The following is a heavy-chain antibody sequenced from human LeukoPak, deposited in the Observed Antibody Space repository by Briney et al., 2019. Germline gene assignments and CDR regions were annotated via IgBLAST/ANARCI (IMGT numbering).Heavy chain of an antibody. Sequence: GGSLRLSCAASGVTFSGYWMSWVRQAPGKGLEWVANIKQDGSEKNYVDSVKGRFTIFRDNAKNSLYLQMNSLRAEDTAVYYCVRDRYCSRTSCYYLVYWGQGTLVTVSS. D-gene: IGHD2-2*01. CDR3: VRDRYCSRTSCYYLVY. J-gene: IGHJ4*02. CDR2: IKQDGSEK. V-gene: IGHV3-7*01. CDR1: GVTFSGYW.